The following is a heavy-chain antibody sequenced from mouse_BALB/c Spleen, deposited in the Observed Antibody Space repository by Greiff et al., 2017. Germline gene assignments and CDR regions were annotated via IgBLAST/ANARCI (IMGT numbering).Heavy chain of an antibody. CDR3: NYGSSPLYFDY. D-gene: IGHD1-1*01. CDR1: GYSFTSYW. J-gene: IGHJ2*01. V-gene: IGHV1-5*01. Sequence: VHVKQSGTVLARPGASVKMSCKASGYSFTSYWMHWVKQRPGQGLEWIGAIYPGNSDTSYNQKFKGKAKLTAVTSASTAYMELSSLTNEDSAVYYCNYGSSPLYFDYWGQGTTLTVSS. CDR2: IYPGNSDT.